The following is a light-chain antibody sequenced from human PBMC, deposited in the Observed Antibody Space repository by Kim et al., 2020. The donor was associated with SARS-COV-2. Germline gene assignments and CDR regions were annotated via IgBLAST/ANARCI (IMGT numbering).Light chain of an antibody. CDR2: VTS. J-gene: IGKJ1*01. CDR1: QNVDNF. CDR3: QQHKYCPQT. Sequence: EIVLTQSPATLSVSPGERATLSCRASQNVDNFLGWYQKRPGQPPRLLIYVTSTRAPGVPARFSGSGSGTEFTLTVSSLPSEDVADYFCQQHKYCPQTFGQGTKVEI. V-gene: IGKV3-15*01.